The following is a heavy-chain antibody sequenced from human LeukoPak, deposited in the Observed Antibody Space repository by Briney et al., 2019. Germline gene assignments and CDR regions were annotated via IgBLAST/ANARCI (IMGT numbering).Heavy chain of an antibody. D-gene: IGHD3-10*01. CDR1: GGSISSYY. CDR3: ARVVRGVIMNYYYMDV. V-gene: IGHV4-59*01. J-gene: IGHJ6*03. Sequence: SETLSLTCTVSGGSISSYYWSWIRQPPGKGLEWIGYIYYSGSTNYNPSLKSRVTISVDTSKNQFSLKLSSVTAADTAVYYCARVVRGVIMNYYYMDVWGKGTTVTISS. CDR2: IYYSGST.